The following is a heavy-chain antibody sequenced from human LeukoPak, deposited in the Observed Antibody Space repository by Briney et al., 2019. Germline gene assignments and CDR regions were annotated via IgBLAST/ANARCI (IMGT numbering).Heavy chain of an antibody. J-gene: IGHJ3*02. D-gene: IGHD1-26*01. V-gene: IGHV3-33*03. CDR1: GFTFSTYG. CDR3: AKDYDSGSSDAFDI. Sequence: GGSLRLSCAASGFTFSTYGMHWVRQAPGKGLEWVALIYYDGSNKYYADSVKGRFTVSRDNSKNTLYLQMNSLRAEDTAVYYCAKDYDSGSSDAFDIWGQGTMVTVSS. CDR2: IYYDGSNK.